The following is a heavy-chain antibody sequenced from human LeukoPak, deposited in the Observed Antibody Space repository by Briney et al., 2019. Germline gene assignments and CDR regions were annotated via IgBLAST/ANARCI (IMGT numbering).Heavy chain of an antibody. CDR2: IIESGEST. J-gene: IGHJ4*02. V-gene: IGHV3-23*01. D-gene: IGHD3-10*01. Sequence: GGSLRLSCAASGFTFDDYTMHWVRQAPGKGLEWVSAIIESGESTYYTDSVKGRFTISRDNSKNTLYLQMNSLRAEDTAFYYCAKGSAQYYFDSWGQGTLVTVSS. CDR3: AKGSAQYYFDS. CDR1: GFTFDDYT.